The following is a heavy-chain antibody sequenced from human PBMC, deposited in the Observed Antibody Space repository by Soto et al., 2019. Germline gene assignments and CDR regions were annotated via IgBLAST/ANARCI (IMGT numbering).Heavy chain of an antibody. V-gene: IGHV3-23*01. D-gene: IGHD3-22*01. CDR2: ISGSGGST. Sequence: EVQLLESGGGLVQPGGSLRLSFAASGFTFSSYAMSWVRQAPGKGLEWVSAISGSGGSTYYADSVKGRFTISRDNSKNTLYLQMNSLRAEDTAVYYCAKDRAVPMIVDGSYFELWGRGTLVTVSS. J-gene: IGHJ2*01. CDR3: AKDRAVPMIVDGSYFEL. CDR1: GFTFSSYA.